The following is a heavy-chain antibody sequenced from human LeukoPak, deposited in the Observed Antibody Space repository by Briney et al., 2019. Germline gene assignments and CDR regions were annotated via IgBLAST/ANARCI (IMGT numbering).Heavy chain of an antibody. J-gene: IGHJ6*03. CDR1: GFTFSSYG. V-gene: IGHV3-30*02. Sequence: GGSLRLSCAASGFTFSSYGMHWVRQAPGKGLEWVAFIRYDGTNEYYADSVKGQFTISRDNSKNTLYLQMNSLRTEDTAVYYCAKMDYYYMDVWGKGTTVTASS. CDR2: IRYDGTNE. CDR3: AKMDYYYMDV.